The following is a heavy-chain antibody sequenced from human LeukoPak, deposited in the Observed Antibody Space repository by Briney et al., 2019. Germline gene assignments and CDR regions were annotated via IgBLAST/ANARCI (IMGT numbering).Heavy chain of an antibody. CDR3: ARVSGGYSSSWYRWFDP. Sequence: SVKVSCKASGGTFSSYAISWVRQAPGQGLEWMGRIIPIFGTANYAQKFQGRVTITTDESTSTAYMELSSLRSEDTAVYYCARVSGGYSSSWYRWFDPWGQGTLVTVSS. CDR1: GGTFSSYA. J-gene: IGHJ5*02. CDR2: IIPIFGTA. V-gene: IGHV1-69*05. D-gene: IGHD6-13*01.